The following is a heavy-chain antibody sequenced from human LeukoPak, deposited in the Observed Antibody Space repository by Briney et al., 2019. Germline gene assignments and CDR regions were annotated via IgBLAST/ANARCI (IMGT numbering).Heavy chain of an antibody. V-gene: IGHV4-59*01. CDR2: IYHTGST. Sequence: PSETLSLTCSVSGASINSYYWTWIRQFPGKGLEWIGYIYHTGSTNYSPSLRSRVTISIDTSQSQFSLKLNSVTAADTAIYYCTRLPPFTAFFDFWGQGTLVSVSS. CDR1: GASINSYY. J-gene: IGHJ4*02. D-gene: IGHD5-18*01. CDR3: TRLPPFTAFFDF.